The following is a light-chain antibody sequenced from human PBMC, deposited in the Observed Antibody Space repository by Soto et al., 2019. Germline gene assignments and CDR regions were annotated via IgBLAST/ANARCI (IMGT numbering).Light chain of an antibody. CDR2: GAS. Sequence: EIVLTQSPGTLSLSPGERATLSCRASQSVSSSYLAWYQHKPGQAPRLLIYGASSRATGIPDRFSGSGSGTDFTLTISRMEPEDFAVYYCPQYGSSFTWTFGQGTKVEIK. J-gene: IGKJ1*01. V-gene: IGKV3-20*01. CDR1: QSVSSSY. CDR3: PQYGSSFTWT.